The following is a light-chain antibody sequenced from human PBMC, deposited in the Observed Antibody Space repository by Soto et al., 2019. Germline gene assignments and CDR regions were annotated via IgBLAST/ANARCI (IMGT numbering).Light chain of an antibody. CDR3: QQRSNWLT. Sequence: EIVLTQSPATLSLSPGERATLSCRASQSVSSYLAWYQQKPGQAPRLPIYDASNRATGIPARFSGSGSGTDFTLTISSLEPEDFTVYYCQQRSNWLTFGGGTNVEIK. CDR2: DAS. J-gene: IGKJ4*01. CDR1: QSVSSY. V-gene: IGKV3-11*01.